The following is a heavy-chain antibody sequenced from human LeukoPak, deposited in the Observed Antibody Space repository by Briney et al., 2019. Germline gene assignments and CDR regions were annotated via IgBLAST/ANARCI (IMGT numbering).Heavy chain of an antibody. D-gene: IGHD2-21*01. Sequence: SETLSLTCTVSGDSISSYSYYWAWIRQPPGKGLEWIGSILFRGATYYNPSLKPRIIMSVDTSQNHFSLKLTSVTAADTAVYFCARESGDTRAVNSFDFWGRGTLITVSS. CDR3: ARESGDTRAVNSFDF. V-gene: IGHV4-39*07. CDR1: GDSISSYSYY. J-gene: IGHJ4*01. CDR2: ILFRGAT.